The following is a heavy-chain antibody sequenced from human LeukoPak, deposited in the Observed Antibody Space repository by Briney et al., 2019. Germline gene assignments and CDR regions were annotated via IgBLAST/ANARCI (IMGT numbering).Heavy chain of an antibody. V-gene: IGHV3-23*01. Sequence: PGGSLRLSCAASGFTFSSYAMSWVRQAPGKGLEWISGVSGSADSTYYADSVKGRFTISRDNSKNTLYLQMNSLRAEDTAVYYCAKREGGAKGYFDYWGQGTLVTVSS. J-gene: IGHJ4*02. D-gene: IGHD3-16*01. CDR2: VSGSADST. CDR3: AKREGGAKGYFDY. CDR1: GFTFSSYA.